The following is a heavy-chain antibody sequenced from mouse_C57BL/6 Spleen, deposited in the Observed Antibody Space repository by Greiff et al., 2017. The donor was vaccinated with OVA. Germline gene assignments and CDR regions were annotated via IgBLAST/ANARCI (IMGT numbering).Heavy chain of an antibody. V-gene: IGHV10-1*01. CDR2: IRSKSNNYAT. Sequence: EVMLVESGGGLVQPKGSLKLSCAASGFSFNTYAMNWVRQAPGKGLEWVARIRSKSNNYATYYADSVKDRFTISRDDSESMLYLQMNNLKTEDTAMYYCVRHYDGLMDYWGQGTSVTVSS. J-gene: IGHJ4*01. CDR3: VRHYDGLMDY. CDR1: GFSFNTYA. D-gene: IGHD2-3*01.